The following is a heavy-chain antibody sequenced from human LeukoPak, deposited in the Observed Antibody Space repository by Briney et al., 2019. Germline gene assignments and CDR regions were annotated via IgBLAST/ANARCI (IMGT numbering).Heavy chain of an antibody. CDR1: GYTFTSYG. Sequence: GASVKVSCKASGYTFTSYGTSWVRQAPGQGLEWMGWISAYNGNTNYAQKLQGRVTMTTDTSTSTAYMELRSLRSDDTAVYYCARTSTRTGYSSSWYRFDPWGQGTLVTVSS. CDR3: ARTSTRTGYSSSWYRFDP. V-gene: IGHV1-18*01. D-gene: IGHD6-13*01. J-gene: IGHJ5*02. CDR2: ISAYNGNT.